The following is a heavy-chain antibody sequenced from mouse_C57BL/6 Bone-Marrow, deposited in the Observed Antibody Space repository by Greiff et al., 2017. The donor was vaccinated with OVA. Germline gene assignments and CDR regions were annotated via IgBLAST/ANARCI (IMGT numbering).Heavy chain of an antibody. D-gene: IGHD1-1*01. CDR2: INPNYGTT. J-gene: IGHJ1*03. Sequence: EVHLVESGPELVKPGASVKISCKASGYSFTDYNMNWVKQSNGKSLEWIGVINPNYGTTSYNQKFKGKATLTVDQSSSTAYMQLNSLTSEDSAVYYCARVGYYGSSYVWYFDVWGTGTTVTVSS. CDR1: GYSFTDYN. V-gene: IGHV1-39*01. CDR3: ARVGYYGSSYVWYFDV.